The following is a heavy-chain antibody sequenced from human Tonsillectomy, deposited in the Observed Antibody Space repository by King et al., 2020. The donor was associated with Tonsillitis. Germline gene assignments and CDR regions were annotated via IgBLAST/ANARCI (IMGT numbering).Heavy chain of an antibody. V-gene: IGHV6-1*01. Sequence: VQLQESGPGLVKPSQTLSLTCAISGDSVSSNNVAWNWIRQSPSRGLEWLGRTYYESRWYIDYGVSVKSRITISPDTSKNQVSLQLNSLTSEDTAVYYCARGQHSAFDIWGQGTMVTVSS. CDR2: TYYESRWYI. D-gene: IGHD6-13*01. CDR1: GDSVSSNNVA. J-gene: IGHJ3*02. CDR3: ARGQHSAFDI.